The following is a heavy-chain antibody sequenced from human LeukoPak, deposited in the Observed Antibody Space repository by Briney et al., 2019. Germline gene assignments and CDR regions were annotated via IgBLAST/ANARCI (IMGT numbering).Heavy chain of an antibody. CDR3: ARGLDYLGVSAYYYAMAV. V-gene: IGHV1-69*05. CDR1: GGTFSRYA. D-gene: IGHD3-22*01. CDR2: VIPIFGTA. Sequence: GASVKVSCKASGGTFSRYAISWVRQAPGQGLEWMGGVIPIFGTAHYAQKFQARVTINTDEDMSSAYMDLSSMRSEDTAVYYCARGLDYLGVSAYYYAMAVWGQGTLVTVSS. J-gene: IGHJ4*02.